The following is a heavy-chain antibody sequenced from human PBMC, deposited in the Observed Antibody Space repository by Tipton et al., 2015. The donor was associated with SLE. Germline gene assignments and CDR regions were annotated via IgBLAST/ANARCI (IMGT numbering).Heavy chain of an antibody. CDR2: IIPIFGTA. Sequence: QLVQSGAEVKKPGSSVKVSCKTSGGTFSSYAISWVRQAPGQGLEYMGGIIPIFGTANYAQKFQGRVTITTDESTSTSYMDLSNLKSEDTAVYYCARDSDPTYCGGDCYSFDYWGQGTLVTVSS. CDR1: GGTFSSYA. J-gene: IGHJ4*02. V-gene: IGHV1-69*05. CDR3: ARDSDPTYCGGDCYSFDY. D-gene: IGHD2-21*01.